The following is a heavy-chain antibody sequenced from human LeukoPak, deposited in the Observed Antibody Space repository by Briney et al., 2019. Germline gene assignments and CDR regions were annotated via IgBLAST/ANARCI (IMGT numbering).Heavy chain of an antibody. V-gene: IGHV3-64D*06. CDR1: GFTFSSYA. J-gene: IGHJ4*02. CDR2: ISCSGGST. D-gene: IGHD3-10*01. Sequence: GGSLRLSCSASGFTFSSYAMHWVRQAPGKGLEYVSAISCSGGSTYYADSVKGRFTISRDNSKNTLYLQMSSLRAEDTAVYYCVKGSGKVGYYGSGRWYFDYWGQGTLVTV. CDR3: VKGSGKVGYYGSGRWYFDY.